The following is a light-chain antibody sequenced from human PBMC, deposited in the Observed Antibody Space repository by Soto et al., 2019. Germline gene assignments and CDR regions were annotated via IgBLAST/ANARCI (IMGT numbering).Light chain of an antibody. CDR1: SSDVGGYNY. Sequence: QSVLTQPASVSGSPGQSITISCTGTSSDVGGYNYVSWYQQHPGKAPKLMIYEVSNRPSGVSNRFSGSKSGNTASLTISGLQAEDEADYYCSSYTSNSTRFVVFGGGTKLTVL. J-gene: IGLJ2*01. CDR2: EVS. CDR3: SSYTSNSTRFVV. V-gene: IGLV2-14*01.